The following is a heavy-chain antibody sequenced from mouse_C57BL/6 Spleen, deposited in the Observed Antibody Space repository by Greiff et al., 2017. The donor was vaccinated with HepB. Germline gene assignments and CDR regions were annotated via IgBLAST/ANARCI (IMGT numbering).Heavy chain of an antibody. CDR3: TRDPIKGYYFDY. V-gene: IGHV5-9-1*02. Sequence: EVKVVESGEGLVKPGGSLKLSCAASGFTFSSYAMSWVRQTPEKRLEWVAYISSGGDYIYYADTVKGRFTISRDNARNTLYLQMSSLKSEDTAMYYCTRDPIKGYYFDYWGQGTTLTVSS. J-gene: IGHJ2*01. CDR1: GFTFSSYA. CDR2: ISSGGDYI.